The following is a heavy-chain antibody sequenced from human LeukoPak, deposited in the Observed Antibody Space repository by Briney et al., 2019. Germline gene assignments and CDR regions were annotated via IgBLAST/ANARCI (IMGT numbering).Heavy chain of an antibody. CDR3: VKVKEMSTIFDAVDI. V-gene: IGHV3-64*05. J-gene: IGHJ3*02. D-gene: IGHD5-24*01. Sequence: GGSLRVSCSASGFNFSNYAMHRVRQAPGKILQYVSGISSNGGSTLYVDSVKGRFTISRDNPKNTLHVQMSSLRAEDTAVYYCVKVKEMSTIFDAVDIWGQGTMVSVSS. CDR2: ISSNGGST. CDR1: GFNFSNYA.